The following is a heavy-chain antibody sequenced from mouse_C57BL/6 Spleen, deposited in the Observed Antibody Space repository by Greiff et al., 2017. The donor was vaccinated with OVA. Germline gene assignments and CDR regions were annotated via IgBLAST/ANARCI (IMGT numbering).Heavy chain of an antibody. J-gene: IGHJ4*01. V-gene: IGHV1-4*01. CDR3: ARDDYDAYYAMDY. Sequence: QVQLKESGAELARPGASVKISCKASGYTFTSYTMHWVKQRPGQGLEWIGYINPSSGYTKYNQKFKDKATLTADKSSSTAYMQLSSLTSEDSAVYYCARDDYDAYYAMDYWGQGTSVTVSS. D-gene: IGHD2-4*01. CDR2: INPSSGYT. CDR1: GYTFTSYT.